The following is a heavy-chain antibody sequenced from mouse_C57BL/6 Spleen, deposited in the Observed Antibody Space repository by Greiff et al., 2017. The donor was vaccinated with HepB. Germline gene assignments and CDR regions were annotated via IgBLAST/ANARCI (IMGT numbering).Heavy chain of an antibody. V-gene: IGHV1-15*01. J-gene: IGHJ2*01. D-gene: IGHD3-1*01. CDR1: GYTFTDYE. Sequence: VQLVESGAELVRPGASVTLSCKASGYTFTDYEMHWVKQTPVHGLEWIGAIDPETGGTAYNQKFKGKAILTADKSSSTAYMELRSLTSEDSAVYYCTTPRGYWGQGTTLTVSS. CDR3: TTPRGY. CDR2: IDPETGGT.